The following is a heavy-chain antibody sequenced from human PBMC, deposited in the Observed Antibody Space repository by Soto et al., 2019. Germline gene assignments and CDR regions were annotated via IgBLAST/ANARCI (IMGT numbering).Heavy chain of an antibody. Sequence: SGGSLRLSCVGSGFTFSLYWMHWVRQAPGKGLVWVSHINSDGTITNYAESVKGRFTISRDNANNTLFLQMNSLRVEDTAVYYCASRSLFDPWGQGTQVTVSS. CDR2: INSDGTIT. V-gene: IGHV3-74*01. CDR1: GFTFSLYW. J-gene: IGHJ5*02. CDR3: ASRSLFDP.